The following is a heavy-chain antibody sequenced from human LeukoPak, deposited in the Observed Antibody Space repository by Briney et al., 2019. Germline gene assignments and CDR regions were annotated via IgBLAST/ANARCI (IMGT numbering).Heavy chain of an antibody. V-gene: IGHV4-4*07. CDR1: GASISSYY. D-gene: IGHD1-26*01. CDR3: AKIEVGRFDP. J-gene: IGHJ5*02. Sequence: SETLSLTCTVSGASISSYYWTWIRQPAGKGLEWIGRIYTSGSTNYNPSLKSRASISVDTSRNQFSLNLRSVTAADTAVYYCAKIEVGRFDPWGQGTLVTVSS. CDR2: IYTSGST.